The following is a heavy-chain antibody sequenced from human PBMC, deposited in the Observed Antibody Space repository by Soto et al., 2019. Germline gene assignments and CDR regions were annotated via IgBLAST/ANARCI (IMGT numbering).Heavy chain of an antibody. CDR1: GFTFSSYA. CDR2: ISGSGGST. D-gene: IGHD3-22*01. CDR3: AKGRAIVVVIGGFDP. V-gene: IGHV3-23*01. J-gene: IGHJ5*02. Sequence: EVQLLEAGGGLVQPGGSLRLSCAASGFTFSSYAMSWVRQAPGKGLEWVSAISGSGGSTYYADSVKGRFTISRDNSKNTLYLQMNSLRAEDTAVYYCAKGRAIVVVIGGFDPWGQGTLVTVSS.